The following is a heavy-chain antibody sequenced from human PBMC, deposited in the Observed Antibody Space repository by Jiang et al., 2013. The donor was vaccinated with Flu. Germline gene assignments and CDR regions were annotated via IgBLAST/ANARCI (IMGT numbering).Heavy chain of an antibody. CDR2: IYHSGST. V-gene: IGHV4-30-2*01. Sequence: GPGLVKPSQTLSLTCAVSGGSISSGGYSWSWIRQPPGKGLEWIGYIYHSGSTYYNPSLKSRVTISVDRSKNQFSLKLSSVTAADTAVYYCARVNCSGGSCYLDYWGQGTLVTVSS. CDR3: ARVNCSGGSCYLDY. D-gene: IGHD2-15*01. CDR1: GGSISSGGYS. J-gene: IGHJ4*02.